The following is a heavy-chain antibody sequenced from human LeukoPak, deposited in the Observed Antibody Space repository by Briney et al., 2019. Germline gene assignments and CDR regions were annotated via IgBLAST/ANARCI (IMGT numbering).Heavy chain of an antibody. CDR1: GFIFNNYG. CDR3: AKDPRDIVVVPAARGLDWYFDL. V-gene: IGHV3-30*02. Sequence: GRSLRLSCAASGFIFNNYGMHWVRQAPGKGLEWVTFIHFHGGNKYYADSVKGRFTISRDNSKNTVYLQMNSLRAEDTAVYYCAKDPRDIVVVPAARGLDWYFDLWGRGTLVTVSS. J-gene: IGHJ2*01. D-gene: IGHD2-2*01. CDR2: IHFHGGNK.